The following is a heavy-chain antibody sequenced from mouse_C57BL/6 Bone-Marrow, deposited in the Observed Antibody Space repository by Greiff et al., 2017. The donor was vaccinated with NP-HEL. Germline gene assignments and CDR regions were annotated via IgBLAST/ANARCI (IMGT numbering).Heavy chain of an antibody. V-gene: IGHV3-6*01. D-gene: IGHD6-1*01. CDR2: ISYDGSN. Sequence: EVKLVESGPGLVKPSQSLSLTCSVTGYSITSGYYWNWIRQFPGNKLEWMGYISYDGSNNYNPSLKNRISITRDTSKNQFFLKLNSVTTEDTATYYCAGSLAWFAYWGQGTLVTVSA. J-gene: IGHJ3*01. CDR3: AGSLAWFAY. CDR1: GYSITSGYY.